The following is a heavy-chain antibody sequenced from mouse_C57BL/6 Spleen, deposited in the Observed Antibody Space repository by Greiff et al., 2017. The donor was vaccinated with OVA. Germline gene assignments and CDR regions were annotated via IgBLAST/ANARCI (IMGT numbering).Heavy chain of an antibody. Sequence: QVQLQQSGAELVKPGASVKLSCKASGYTFTSYWMQWVKQRPGQGLEWIGEIDPSDSYTNYNQKFKGKATLTVDTSSSTAYMQLSSLTSEDSAVYYCARSTMITTYFDVWGTGTTVTVSS. CDR1: GYTFTSYW. J-gene: IGHJ1*03. CDR3: ARSTMITTYFDV. CDR2: IDPSDSYT. D-gene: IGHD2-4*01. V-gene: IGHV1-50*01.